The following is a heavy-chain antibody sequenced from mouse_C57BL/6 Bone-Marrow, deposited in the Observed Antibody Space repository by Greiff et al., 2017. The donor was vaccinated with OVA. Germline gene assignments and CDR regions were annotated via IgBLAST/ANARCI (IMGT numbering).Heavy chain of an antibody. CDR1: GFTFSDYY. CDR3: ARDRDYYGSSYWYFDV. J-gene: IGHJ1*03. D-gene: IGHD1-1*01. CDR2: INYDGSST. V-gene: IGHV5-16*01. Sequence: DVKLVESEGGLVQPGSSMKLSCTPSGFTFSDYYMAWVRQVPEKGLEWVANINYDGSSTYYLDSLKSRFIISRDNAKNILYLQMSSLKSEDTATYYCARDRDYYGSSYWYFDVWGTGTTVTVSS.